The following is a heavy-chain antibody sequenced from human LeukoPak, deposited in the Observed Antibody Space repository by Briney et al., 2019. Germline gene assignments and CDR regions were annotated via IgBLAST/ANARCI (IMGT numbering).Heavy chain of an antibody. D-gene: IGHD6-6*01. CDR1: GGSISTYY. V-gene: IGHV4-4*07. Sequence: SETLSLTCSVSGGSISTYYWSWIRLPAGKGLEWIGRIYTSGTTYYNPSLKSRVTMSVDASQNQFSLNLSSVTAADTAVYYCARGSIAARSPHLYYYYMDVWGKGTTVTVSS. CDR3: ARGSIAARSPHLYYYYMDV. J-gene: IGHJ6*03. CDR2: IYTSGTT.